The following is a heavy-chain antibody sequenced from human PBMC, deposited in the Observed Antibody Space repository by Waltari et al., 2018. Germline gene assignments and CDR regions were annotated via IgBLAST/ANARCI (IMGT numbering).Heavy chain of an antibody. CDR1: GFTFSSYW. Sequence: EVQLVESGGGLVQPGGSLRLSCAASGFTFSSYWMSWVRQAPGKGLEWVANIKQDGSEKYYVDSVKGRFTISRDNAKNSLYLQMNSLRAEDTAVYYCARDLMNGDYVLVGDYFDYWGQGTLVTVSS. CDR3: ARDLMNGDYVLVGDYFDY. D-gene: IGHD4-17*01. V-gene: IGHV3-7*01. J-gene: IGHJ4*02. CDR2: IKQDGSEK.